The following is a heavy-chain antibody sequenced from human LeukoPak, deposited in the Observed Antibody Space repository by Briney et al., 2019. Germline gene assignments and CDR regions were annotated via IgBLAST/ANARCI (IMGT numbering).Heavy chain of an antibody. CDR1: KFNFNAYG. Sequence: PGGSLRLSCSTSKFNFNAYGMSWVRQAPGKGLEWVSSISGSGFSTQYADSVQGRFTISRDNSKNTLYLQMNSLRAEDTAVYYCAREGAPYSSSWLDYWGQGTLVTVSS. CDR2: ISGSGFST. V-gene: IGHV3-23*01. D-gene: IGHD6-13*01. J-gene: IGHJ4*02. CDR3: AREGAPYSSSWLDY.